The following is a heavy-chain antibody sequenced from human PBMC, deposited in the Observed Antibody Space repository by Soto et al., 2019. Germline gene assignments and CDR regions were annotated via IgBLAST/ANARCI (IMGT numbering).Heavy chain of an antibody. CDR3: ARGSITGTRGQDNYYYGMDV. J-gene: IGHJ6*02. CDR2: IIPIFGTA. Sequence: QVQLVQSGAEVKKPGSSVKVSCKASGGTFSSYAISWVRQAPGQGVEWMGGIIPIFGTANYAQKFQGRVTITADESTSTAYMELSSLRSEDTAVYYCARGSITGTRGQDNYYYGMDVWGQGTTVTVSS. CDR1: GGTFSSYA. D-gene: IGHD1-7*01. V-gene: IGHV1-69*01.